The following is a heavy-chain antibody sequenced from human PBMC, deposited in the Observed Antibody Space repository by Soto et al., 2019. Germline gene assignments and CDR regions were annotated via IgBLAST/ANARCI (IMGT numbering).Heavy chain of an antibody. Sequence: SETLSLTCAVSGASISNTSYFWGWIRQPPGKGLEWVGKMFSTGSSTYNPSLKGRVTFSVDTSKNHFSLRLFSMTASDTAVYFCASRYXHLSAGYRYYDSFYFDTWGPGTLVTVSS. CDR2: MFSTGSS. D-gene: IGHD3-9*01. J-gene: IGHJ4*02. V-gene: IGHV4-39*02. CDR3: ASRYXHLSAGYRYYDSFYFDT. CDR1: GASISNTSYF.